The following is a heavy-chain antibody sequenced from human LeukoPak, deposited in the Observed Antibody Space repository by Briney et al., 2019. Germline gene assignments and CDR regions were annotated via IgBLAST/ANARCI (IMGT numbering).Heavy chain of an antibody. J-gene: IGHJ4*02. CDR1: RFTFSHYS. D-gene: IGHD4-11*01. Sequence: PGTPLTLSCTASRFTFSHYSIHWVRQAPGKGLEWVSVISYDGSNKYYADSVKGRFTISRDNSKNTLYLQMNSLRAEDTAVYYCARESPGIYDYSNYFDYWGQGTLVTVSS. CDR2: ISYDGSNK. V-gene: IGHV3-30-3*01. CDR3: ARESPGIYDYSNYFDY.